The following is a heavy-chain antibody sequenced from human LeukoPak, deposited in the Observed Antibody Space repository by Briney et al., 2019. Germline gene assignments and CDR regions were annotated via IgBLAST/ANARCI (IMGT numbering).Heavy chain of an antibody. CDR2: FDPKDGET. V-gene: IGHV1-24*01. D-gene: IGHD3-22*01. CDR3: ATPRDYDSSGYLNPLDY. Sequence: ASVKVSCKVSGYTLTELSMHWVRQAPGKGLEWMGGFDPKDGETIYAQKFQGRVTMTEDTSTDTAYMELSSLRSEDTAVYYCATPRDYDSSGYLNPLDYWGQGTLVTVSS. J-gene: IGHJ4*02. CDR1: GYTLTELS.